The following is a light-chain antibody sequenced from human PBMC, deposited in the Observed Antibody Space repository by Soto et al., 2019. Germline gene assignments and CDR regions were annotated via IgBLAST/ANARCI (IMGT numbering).Light chain of an antibody. Sequence: DIVMTQSPLSLPVTPGEPASISCRSTQSLLHRNGYNYLDWYLQKPGQSPQLLIYLGSNRSSGVPDRFSGSGSGTDFTLKISRVEADDVGVYYCMQPLQTPRTFGQGTKVEIK. V-gene: IGKV2-28*01. CDR3: MQPLQTPRT. CDR1: QSLLHRNGYNY. J-gene: IGKJ1*01. CDR2: LGS.